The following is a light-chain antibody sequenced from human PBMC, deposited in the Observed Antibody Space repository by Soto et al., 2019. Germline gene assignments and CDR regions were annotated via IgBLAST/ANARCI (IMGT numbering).Light chain of an antibody. CDR2: SAS. J-gene: IGKJ3*01. V-gene: IGKV3-20*01. CDR3: QQYGTSPVT. Sequence: EVVLTQSPGTLSLSPGERATLSCRASQSINNNLAWYQHKPGQAPRLLIYSASSRAAGIPDRFSGSGSRTDFTLTISRLEPEDFALYYCQQYGTSPVTFGPWSKVDIK. CDR1: QSINNN.